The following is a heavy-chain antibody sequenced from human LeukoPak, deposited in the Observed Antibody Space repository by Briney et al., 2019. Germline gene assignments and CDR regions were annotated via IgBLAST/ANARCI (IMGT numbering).Heavy chain of an antibody. V-gene: IGHV1-46*01. Sequence: ASVTVSCKASGYTFTSYGISWVRQAPGQGLEWMGLINPSGGSTSYAQKFQGRVTMTRDTSTSTVYMELSSLRPEDTAVYYCAIGGMITMVRGVIIGAFDIWGQGTMVTVSS. CDR3: AIGGMITMVRGVIIGAFDI. CDR1: GYTFTSYG. J-gene: IGHJ3*02. D-gene: IGHD3-10*01. CDR2: INPSGGST.